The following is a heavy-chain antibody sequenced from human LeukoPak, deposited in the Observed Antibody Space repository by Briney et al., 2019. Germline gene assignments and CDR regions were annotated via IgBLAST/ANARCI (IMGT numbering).Heavy chain of an antibody. Sequence: GGSLRLSCAASGFTFSSYGMHWVRQAPGKGLEWVAVISYDGSNKYYADSVKGRFTISRDNSKNTLYLQMNSLRAEDTAVYYALLWELPTDYWGQGTLVTVSS. V-gene: IGHV3-30*03. J-gene: IGHJ4*02. CDR2: ISYDGSNK. CDR3: LLWELPTDY. CDR1: GFTFSSYG. D-gene: IGHD1-26*01.